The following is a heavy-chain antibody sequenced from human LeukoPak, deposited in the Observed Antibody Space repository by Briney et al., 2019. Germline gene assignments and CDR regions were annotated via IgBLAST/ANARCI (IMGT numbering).Heavy chain of an antibody. V-gene: IGHV1-24*01. D-gene: IGHD3-22*01. CDR3: ATLLRFYDSSGYYRIYFDY. Sequence: GASVKVSCKVSGYTLTELSMHRVRQAPGKGLEWMGGFDPEDGETIYAQKFQGRVTMTEDTSTDTAYMELSSLRSEDTAVYYCATLLRFYDSSGYYRIYFDYWGQGTLVTVSS. J-gene: IGHJ4*02. CDR1: GYTLTELS. CDR2: FDPEDGET.